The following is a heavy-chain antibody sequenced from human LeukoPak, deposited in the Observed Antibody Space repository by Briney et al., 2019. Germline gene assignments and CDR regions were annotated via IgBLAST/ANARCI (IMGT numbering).Heavy chain of an antibody. CDR1: GYNFTSYW. J-gene: IGHJ4*02. Sequence: GESLKISCKGSGYNFTSYWIGWVRQIPGKGLEWMGIIYPGDSDTRYSPSFQGQVTISADKSISTAYLQWSSLKASDTAMYYCARQVRYSGYDFDYWGQGTLVTVSS. D-gene: IGHD5-12*01. V-gene: IGHV5-51*01. CDR3: ARQVRYSGYDFDY. CDR2: IYPGDSDT.